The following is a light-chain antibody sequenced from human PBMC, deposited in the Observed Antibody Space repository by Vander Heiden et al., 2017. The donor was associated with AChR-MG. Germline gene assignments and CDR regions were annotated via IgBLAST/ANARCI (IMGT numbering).Light chain of an antibody. J-gene: IGLJ2*01. Sequence: SSELTQPPSVSVSPGQTASITCSGDKWGDKYSGWYYQKPGQSPVLVSYQDDKRPAGSPVRFSGSNSGNTATLTVSATQARDEADYYCQAWDSSHGVFGGGTKLTGL. V-gene: IGLV3-1*01. CDR1: KWGDKY. CDR2: QDD. CDR3: QAWDSSHGV.